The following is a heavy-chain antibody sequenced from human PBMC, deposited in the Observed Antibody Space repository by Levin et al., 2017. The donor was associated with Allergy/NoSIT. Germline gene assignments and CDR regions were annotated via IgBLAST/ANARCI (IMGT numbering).Heavy chain of an antibody. J-gene: IGHJ4*02. CDR2: ISPSGST. V-gene: IGHV4-4*07. CDR1: GGSLSSFY. CDR3: AREMRGGWRGFGVVMDPFDY. D-gene: IGHD3-3*01. Sequence: SETLSLTCTVSGGSLSSFYWSWIRQPAGKGLEWIGRISPSGSTTFNPSLKSRVTMSVDTSKNQFSLKLSSVTAADTALYYCAREMRGGWRGFGVVMDPFDYWGQGTLVTVSS.